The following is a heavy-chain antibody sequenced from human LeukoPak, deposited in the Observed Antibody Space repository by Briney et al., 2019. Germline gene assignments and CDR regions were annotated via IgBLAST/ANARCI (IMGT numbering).Heavy chain of an antibody. CDR1: GFTFSSYA. CDR3: ARDAGYGYDRFDY. J-gene: IGHJ4*02. V-gene: IGHV3-7*01. Sequence: GGSLRLSCAASGFTFSSYAMHWVRQAPGKGLEWVANIKEDGSDKNYVDSVKGRFTISRDNAKNSLYLQMNSLRAEDTAVYYCARDAGYGYDRFDYWGQGTQVTVSS. CDR2: IKEDGSDK. D-gene: IGHD5-18*01.